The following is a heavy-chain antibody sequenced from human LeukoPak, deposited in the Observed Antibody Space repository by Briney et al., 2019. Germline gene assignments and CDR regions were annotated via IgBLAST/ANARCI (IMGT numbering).Heavy chain of an antibody. J-gene: IGHJ3*02. V-gene: IGHV3-53*01. Sequence: PGGSLRLSCAASGFTVSSNYMSWVRQAPGKGLEWVSVIYSGGSTDYADPVKGRFTISRDISKNTLYLQMNSLRVEDTAVYYCARSSHYDILTGYSEEDAFDTWGQGTMVTVSS. CDR3: ARSSHYDILTGYSEEDAFDT. CDR1: GFTVSSNY. D-gene: IGHD3-9*01. CDR2: IYSGGST.